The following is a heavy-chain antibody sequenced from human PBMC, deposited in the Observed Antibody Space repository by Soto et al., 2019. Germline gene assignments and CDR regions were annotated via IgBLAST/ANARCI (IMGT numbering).Heavy chain of an antibody. CDR3: ARGRHVGASIDY. J-gene: IGHJ4*02. CDR1: GFTFSSYS. V-gene: IGHV3-21*01. CDR2: ISSSSSYI. D-gene: IGHD1-26*01. Sequence: GGSLRLSCAASGFTFSSYSMNWVRQAPGKGLEWVSSISSSSSYIYYADSVKGRFTISRDNAKNSLYLQMNSLRAEDTAVYYCARGRHVGASIDYGGQGTLVTVSS.